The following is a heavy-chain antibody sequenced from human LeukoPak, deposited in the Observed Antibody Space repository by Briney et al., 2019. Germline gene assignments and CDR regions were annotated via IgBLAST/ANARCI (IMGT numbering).Heavy chain of an antibody. D-gene: IGHD1-26*01. Sequence: SVKVSCKASGGTFSSYAISWVRQAPGQGLEWMGRIIPILGIANYAQKFQGRVTMTEDTSTDTAYMELSSLRSEDTAVYYCATDPLVGATDLDYWGQGTLVTVSS. V-gene: IGHV1-69*04. CDR3: ATDPLVGATDLDY. CDR1: GGTFSSYA. CDR2: IIPILGIA. J-gene: IGHJ4*02.